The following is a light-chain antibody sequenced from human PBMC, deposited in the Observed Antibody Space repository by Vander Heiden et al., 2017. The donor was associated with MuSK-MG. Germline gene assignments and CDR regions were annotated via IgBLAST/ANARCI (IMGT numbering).Light chain of an antibody. J-gene: IGKJ4*01. Sequence: DIQMTQSPSTLSASVGDRVTITCRASQSLRRWLAWYQKKPGKAPKLLIYQASTLERGVNSRFSGSVAGTEFTLTISSRQPEDFETYYCQQYNSDSLTIPFGGGTKVEIK. V-gene: IGKV1-5*03. CDR2: QAS. CDR3: QQYNSDSLTIP. CDR1: QSLRRW.